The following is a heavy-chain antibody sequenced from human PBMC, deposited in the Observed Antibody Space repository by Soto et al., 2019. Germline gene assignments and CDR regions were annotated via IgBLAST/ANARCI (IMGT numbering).Heavy chain of an antibody. V-gene: IGHV4-34*01. Sequence: SETMSLTCAVYGGSFNGYYWSWIRQPPGKGLEWIGEINHSGSTNYNPSLKSRVTISVDTSKNQFSLKLSSVTAADTAVYYCARGGLRYGDYGYWGQGTLVTVSS. CDR2: INHSGST. D-gene: IGHD4-17*01. CDR3: ARGGLRYGDYGY. J-gene: IGHJ4*02. CDR1: GGSFNGYY.